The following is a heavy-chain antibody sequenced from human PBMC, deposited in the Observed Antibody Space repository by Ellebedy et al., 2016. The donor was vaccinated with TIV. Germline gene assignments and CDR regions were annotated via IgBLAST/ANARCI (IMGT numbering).Heavy chain of an antibody. CDR2: ISYDGNTK. V-gene: IGHV3-30-3*01. Sequence: GGSLRLSCAASGFILSSFAMFWVRQPPGKGLEWVAVISYDGNTKFYADSVKVRFTLSRDTSKNTVYLEMDSLTTEDTAVYYCARGPSTSAYLDSWGQGALVIVSS. CDR3: ARGPSTSAYLDS. CDR1: GFILSSFA. J-gene: IGHJ4*02.